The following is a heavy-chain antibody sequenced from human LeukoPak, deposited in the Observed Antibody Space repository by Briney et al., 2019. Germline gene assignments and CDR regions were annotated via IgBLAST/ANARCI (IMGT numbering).Heavy chain of an antibody. CDR2: ISYDGSNK. Sequence: PGGSLRLSCAASGFTFSSYAMHWVRQAPGKGLEWVAVISYDGSNKYYADSVKGRFTISRDNSKNTLYLQMNSLRAEDTAVYYCARDPSPTTVTTAFLDYWGQGTLVTVSS. CDR1: GFTFSSYA. CDR3: ARDPSPTTVTTAFLDY. J-gene: IGHJ4*02. V-gene: IGHV3-30-3*01. D-gene: IGHD4-17*01.